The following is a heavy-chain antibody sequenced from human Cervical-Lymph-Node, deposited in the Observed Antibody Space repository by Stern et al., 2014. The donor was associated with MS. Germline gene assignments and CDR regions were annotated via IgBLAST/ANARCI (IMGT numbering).Heavy chain of an antibody. D-gene: IGHD1-1*01. CDR1: GASFSDNY. CDR2: ITSSRST. V-gene: IGHV4-34*04. J-gene: IGHJ3*01. Sequence: QVQLQQWGAGLLRPSETLSLTCAVHGASFSDNYRSWIRQTPGKGLEWIGEITSSRSTHLNPSRLSRATRSVGPSRNQFSLKLSSLTAADTAMYYCARERKVERSARLLVSFDVWGQGTLVTVSS. CDR3: ARERKVERSARLLVSFDV.